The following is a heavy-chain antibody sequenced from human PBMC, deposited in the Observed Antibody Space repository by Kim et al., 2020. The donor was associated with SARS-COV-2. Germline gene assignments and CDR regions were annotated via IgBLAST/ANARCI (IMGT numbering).Heavy chain of an antibody. J-gene: IGHJ4*02. CDR1: GYSFTSYW. Sequence: GESLKISCKGSGYSFTSYWIGWVRQMPGKGLEGMGIIYPGDSDTRYSPSFQGQVTISADKSISTAYLQWSSLKASDTAMYYCARAASIAARPWLYWGQGTLVTVSS. D-gene: IGHD6-6*01. V-gene: IGHV5-51*01. CDR3: ARAASIAARPWLY. CDR2: IYPGDSDT.